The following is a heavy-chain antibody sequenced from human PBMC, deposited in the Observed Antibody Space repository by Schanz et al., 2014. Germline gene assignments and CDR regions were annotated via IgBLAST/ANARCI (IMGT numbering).Heavy chain of an antibody. J-gene: IGHJ4*02. Sequence: QVQLVQSGAEVKKPGASVKVSCKASGYTFTSYGISWVRQAPGQRLEWMGWINTCSGVTKYSQKFQGRVTITMDTAASTGYMELSSRRSEDAAVYACARGSGGYGANTCFDYWGQGTLVTVSS. CDR1: GYTFTSYG. D-gene: IGHD5-12*01. CDR3: ARGSGGYGANTCFDY. V-gene: IGHV1-3*04. CDR2: INTCSGVT.